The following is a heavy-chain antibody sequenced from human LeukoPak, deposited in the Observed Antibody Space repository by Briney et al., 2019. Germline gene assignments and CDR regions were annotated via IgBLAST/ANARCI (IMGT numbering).Heavy chain of an antibody. V-gene: IGHV3-23*01. J-gene: IGHJ4*02. CDR2: ISGTGGST. D-gene: IGHD6-19*01. CDR1: GFTFSTYA. Sequence: GGSLRLSCAASGFTFSTYAMTWVRQAPGKGLEWVSLISGTGGSTYYADSVKGRFTISRDNSKNTLYLQMNSLRDEDTAVYYCAKEEIGMIAVAWSFDYWGKGTLVTVSS. CDR3: AKEEIGMIAVAWSFDY.